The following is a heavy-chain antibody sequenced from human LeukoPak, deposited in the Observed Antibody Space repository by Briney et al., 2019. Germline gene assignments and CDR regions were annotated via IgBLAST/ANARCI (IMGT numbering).Heavy chain of an antibody. CDR3: AREQANSYYDFWSGQNSLLDY. Sequence: ASVKVSCKASGYTFTSYYMHWVRQAPGQGLEWMGIINPSGGSTSYAPKFQGRVTMTRDNAKKTLYLQMNSLRAEDTAVYYCAREQANSYYDFWSGQNSLLDYWGQGTLVTVSS. V-gene: IGHV1-46*01. CDR2: INPSGGST. D-gene: IGHD3-3*01. CDR1: GYTFTSYY. J-gene: IGHJ4*02.